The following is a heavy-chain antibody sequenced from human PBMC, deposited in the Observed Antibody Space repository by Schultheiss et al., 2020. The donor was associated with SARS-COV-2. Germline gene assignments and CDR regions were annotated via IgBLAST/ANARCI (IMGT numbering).Heavy chain of an antibody. CDR2: VFYSGST. CDR3: ARVVAQGLVYYYYYMDV. CDR1: GGSVSSGSYY. J-gene: IGHJ6*03. V-gene: IGHV4-61*01. Sequence: SETLSLTCTVSGGSVSSGSYYWSWIRQPPGKGLEWIGYVFYSGSTYYNPSLKSRVTISVDRSKNQFSLKLSSVTAADTAVYYCARVVAQGLVYYYYYMDVWGKGTTVTVSS. D-gene: IGHD6-19*01.